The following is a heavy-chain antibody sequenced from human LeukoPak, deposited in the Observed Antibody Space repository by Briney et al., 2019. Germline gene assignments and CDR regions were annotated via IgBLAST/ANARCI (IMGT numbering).Heavy chain of an antibody. Sequence: GGSLRLSCAASGFTFNSSAMSWVRQAPGKGLEWVSGIRGSGGITYYTDSVKGRFTISRDNSKNTVYLQMSSLRAEDTAVYYCAREVGGGATNYFDYWGQGTLVTVSS. J-gene: IGHJ4*02. CDR1: GFTFNSSA. CDR2: IRGSGGIT. CDR3: AREVGGGATNYFDY. D-gene: IGHD1-26*01. V-gene: IGHV3-23*01.